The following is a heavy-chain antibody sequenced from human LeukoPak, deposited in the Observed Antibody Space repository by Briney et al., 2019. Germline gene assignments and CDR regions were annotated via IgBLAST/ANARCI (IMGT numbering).Heavy chain of an antibody. V-gene: IGHV4-34*01. J-gene: IGHJ4*02. D-gene: IGHD2-2*01. CDR3: ARKIGYCSSTSCLYFDY. CDR1: GGSFSVYY. Sequence: SETLSLTCAVYGGSFSVYYWSWIRQPPGKGLEWIGEINHSGSTNYNPSLKSRVTISLDTSKNQFSLNLSSVTAADTAVYYCARKIGYCSSTSCLYFDYWGQGTLVTVSS. CDR2: INHSGST.